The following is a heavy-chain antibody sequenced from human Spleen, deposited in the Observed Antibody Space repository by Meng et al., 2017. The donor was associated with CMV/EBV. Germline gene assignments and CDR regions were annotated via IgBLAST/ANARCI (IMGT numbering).Heavy chain of an antibody. CDR2: IFHSGTT. J-gene: IGHJ6*02. Sequence: SETLSLTCTVSNYSISSGYYWGWIRQPPGKGLEWIANIFHSGTTYYNPSLKSRVTISVDTSKNQFSLKLSSVTAADTAVYYCAREGGSSDGSYYYGMDVWGQGTTVTVSS. CDR3: AREGGSSDGSYYYGMDV. V-gene: IGHV4-38-2*02. CDR1: NYSISSGYY. D-gene: IGHD1-1*01.